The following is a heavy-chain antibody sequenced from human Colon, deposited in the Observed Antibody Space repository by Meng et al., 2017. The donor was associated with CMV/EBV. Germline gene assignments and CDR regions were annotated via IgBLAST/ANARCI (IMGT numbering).Heavy chain of an antibody. CDR3: ADFENGPGY. J-gene: IGHJ4*02. CDR1: AFNVSGGY. V-gene: IGHV3-66*01. CDR2: IFSNCNT. Sequence: PLVASGGGVLPPGGSLRLSCAVSAFNVSGGYMSWVRQAPGKGLEWVSSIFSNCNTYYADSVKGRFTISRDDSKNILFLQMNTLRAEDTAVYSCADFENGPGYWGQGTLVTVSS. D-gene: IGHD1-14*01.